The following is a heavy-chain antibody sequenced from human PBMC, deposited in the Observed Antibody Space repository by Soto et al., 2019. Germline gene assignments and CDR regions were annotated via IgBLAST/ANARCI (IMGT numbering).Heavy chain of an antibody. CDR2: IYYSGST. J-gene: IGHJ6*02. CDR3: ATNIVLVPAAMRYYGMDV. V-gene: IGHV4-31*03. Sequence: QVQLQESGPGLVKPSQTLSLTCTVSGGSISSGGYYWSWIRQHPGKGLEWIGYIYYSGSTYYNPALKSRVTISVDTSKNQFSLQLSSVTAADTAVYYCATNIVLVPAAMRYYGMDVWGQGTTVTVSS. D-gene: IGHD2-2*01. CDR1: GGSISSGGYY.